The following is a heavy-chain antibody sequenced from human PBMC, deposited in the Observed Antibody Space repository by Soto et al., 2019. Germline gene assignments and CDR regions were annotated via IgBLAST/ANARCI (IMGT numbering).Heavy chain of an antibody. Sequence: LRLSCAASGFTFSSYAMHWVRQAPGKGLEWVAVISYDGSNKYYADSVKGRFTISRDNSKNTLYLQMNSLRAEDTAVYYCARDTRAVYYYDSSGYAFDIWGQGTMVTVSS. CDR2: ISYDGSNK. V-gene: IGHV3-30-3*01. CDR3: ARDTRAVYYYDSSGYAFDI. D-gene: IGHD3-22*01. CDR1: GFTFSSYA. J-gene: IGHJ3*02.